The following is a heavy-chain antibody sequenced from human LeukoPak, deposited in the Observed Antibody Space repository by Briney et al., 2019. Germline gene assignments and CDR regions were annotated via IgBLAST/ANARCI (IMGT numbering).Heavy chain of an antibody. Sequence: GGSLRLSCAAYGFTFSSYSMNWVRQAPGKGLVWVSRINSDGSGTYYADSVKGRFTISRDNAKNTLYLQMNSLRAEDTAVYYCAREIATTGTYFDYWGQGTLVTVSS. CDR3: AREIATTGTYFDY. D-gene: IGHD6-13*01. CDR2: INSDGSGT. CDR1: GFTFSSYS. J-gene: IGHJ4*02. V-gene: IGHV3-74*01.